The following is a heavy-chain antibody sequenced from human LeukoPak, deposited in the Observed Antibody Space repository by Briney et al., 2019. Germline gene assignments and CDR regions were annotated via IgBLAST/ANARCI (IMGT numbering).Heavy chain of an antibody. V-gene: IGHV4-39*01. J-gene: IGHJ5*02. Sequence: SETLSLTCTVSGGSISDSNYYWGWIRQPPGRGLEWIANIYYSGSAYYNPSLKSRVTISVDTSKNQFSLKLSSVTAADTAVYYCARQNDYGDPNWFDPWGQGTLVTVSS. CDR1: GGSISDSNYY. CDR3: ARQNDYGDPNWFDP. D-gene: IGHD4-17*01. CDR2: IYYSGSA.